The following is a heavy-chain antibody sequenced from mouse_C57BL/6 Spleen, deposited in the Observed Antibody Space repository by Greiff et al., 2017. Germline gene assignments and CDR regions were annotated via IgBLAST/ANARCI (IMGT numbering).Heavy chain of an antibody. V-gene: IGHV1-85*01. J-gene: IGHJ4*01. CDR2: IYPRDGST. CDR1: GYTFTSYD. D-gene: IGHD1-1*01. Sequence: QVQLQQSGPELVKPGASVKLSCKASGYTFTSYDINWVKQRPGQGLAWIGWIYPRDGSTKYNEKFKGKATLTVDTSSSTAYMELHSLTSEDSAVYFCARKEFTVVAHMDYWGQGTSVTVSS. CDR3: ARKEFTVVAHMDY.